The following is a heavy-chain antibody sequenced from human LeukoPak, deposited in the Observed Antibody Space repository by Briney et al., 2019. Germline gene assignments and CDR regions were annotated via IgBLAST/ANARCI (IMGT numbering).Heavy chain of an antibody. V-gene: IGHV4-4*07. D-gene: IGHD2-21*02. Sequence: NPSETLSLTCTVSGGSISSYYWSWIRQPAGKGLEWIGRIYTSESTNFNPSLKSRVTISVDTSKNQFSLKLSSVTAADRAVYYCARLVSAYCGGDCYSHYFDYWGQGTLVTVSS. CDR1: GGSISSYY. CDR3: ARLVSAYCGGDCYSHYFDY. J-gene: IGHJ4*02. CDR2: IYTSEST.